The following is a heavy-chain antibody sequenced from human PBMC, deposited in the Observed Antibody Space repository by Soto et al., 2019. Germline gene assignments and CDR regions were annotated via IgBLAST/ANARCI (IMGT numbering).Heavy chain of an antibody. CDR3: AKDSALYSSGWPFDY. CDR1: GFTFSSYG. D-gene: IGHD6-19*01. Sequence: QVQLVESGGGVVQPGRSLRLSCAASGFTFSSYGMHWVRQAPGKGLEWVAVISYDGSNKYYADSVKGRFTISRDNSKNTLYLQMNSLRAEDTAVYYCAKDSALYSSGWPFDYWGQGTLATVSS. CDR2: ISYDGSNK. V-gene: IGHV3-30*18. J-gene: IGHJ4*02.